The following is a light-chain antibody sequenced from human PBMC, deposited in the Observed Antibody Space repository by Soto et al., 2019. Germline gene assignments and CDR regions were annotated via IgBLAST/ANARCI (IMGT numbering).Light chain of an antibody. J-gene: IGLJ1*01. Sequence: QSVLTQPPSVSAAPGQKVTISCSGPSSNIGNNDVSWYQQLPGTAPTLLIYDSNRRPSGIPDRFSGSKSGTSATLGIAGLQTGDEADYYCGTWDSSLSAVYVFGTGTKLTVL. V-gene: IGLV1-51*01. CDR2: DSN. CDR3: GTWDSSLSAVYV. CDR1: SSNIGNND.